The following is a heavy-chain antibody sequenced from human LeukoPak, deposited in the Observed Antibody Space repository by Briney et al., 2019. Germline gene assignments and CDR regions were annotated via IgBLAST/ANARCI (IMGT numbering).Heavy chain of an antibody. CDR2: INHSGST. CDR3: ARVRRTPSSYSSSWYGYNWFDP. V-gene: IGHV4-34*01. D-gene: IGHD6-13*01. Sequence: SETLSLTCAVYGGSFSGYYWSWIRQPPGKGLEWIGEINHSGSTNYNPSLKSRVTISVDTSKNQFSLKLSSVTAADTAVYYCARVRRTPSSYSSSWYGYNWFDPWGQGTLVTVSS. J-gene: IGHJ5*02. CDR1: GGSFSGYY.